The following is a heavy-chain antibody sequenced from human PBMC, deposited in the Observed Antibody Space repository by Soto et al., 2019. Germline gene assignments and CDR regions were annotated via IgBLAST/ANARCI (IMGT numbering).Heavy chain of an antibody. CDR3: AGGLDY. Sequence: EVQLLESGGGLVQPGRSLRLSCAASGFTFSNYGMKWVRQAPGKGLEWVSGIDGTGGSTYYADSVKGRFTISRDNSKNTLYLQMNSMRAEDTARYYCAGGLDYWGQGTLVTVSS. CDR1: GFTFSNYG. J-gene: IGHJ4*02. CDR2: IDGTGGST. V-gene: IGHV3-23*01.